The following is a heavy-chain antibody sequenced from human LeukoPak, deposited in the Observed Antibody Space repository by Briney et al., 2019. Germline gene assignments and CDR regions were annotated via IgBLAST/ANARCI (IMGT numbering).Heavy chain of an antibody. Sequence: RASVKVSCKASGGTFSSYAISWVRQAPGQGLEWMGGIIPIFGTANYAQKFQGRVTITADESTSTAYMELSSLRSEDTAVYYCARSPKPVGATVNWFDPWGQGTLVTVSS. D-gene: IGHD1-26*01. CDR2: IIPIFGTA. CDR3: ARSPKPVGATVNWFDP. CDR1: GGTFSSYA. J-gene: IGHJ5*02. V-gene: IGHV1-69*01.